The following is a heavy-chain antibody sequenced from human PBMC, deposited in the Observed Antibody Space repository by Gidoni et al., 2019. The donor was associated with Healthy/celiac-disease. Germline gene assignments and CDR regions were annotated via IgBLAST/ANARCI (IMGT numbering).Heavy chain of an antibody. CDR3: ANQYYYGSGSQAIDDYYYYSGMDV. J-gene: IGHJ6*02. D-gene: IGHD3-10*01. CDR2: IYYSGST. V-gene: IGHV4-39*07. Sequence: QLQLQESGPGLVKPSETLSLTCTVSGGSISSSSYYWGWIRQPPGKGLEWIGSIYYSGSTYYNPSLKSRVTISVDTSKNQFSLKLSSVTAADTAVYYCANQYYYGSGSQAIDDYYYYSGMDVWGQGTTVTVSS. CDR1: GGSISSSSYY.